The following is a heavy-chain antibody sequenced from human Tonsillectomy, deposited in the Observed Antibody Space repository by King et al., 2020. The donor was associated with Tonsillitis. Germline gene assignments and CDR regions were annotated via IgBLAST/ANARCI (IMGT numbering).Heavy chain of an antibody. CDR1: GFTFSSYS. CDR3: ARDASLGIAAAGYDY. D-gene: IGHD6-13*01. V-gene: IGHV3-48*04. J-gene: IGHJ4*02. Sequence: QLVQSGGGLVQPGGSLRLSCAASGFTFSSYSMNWVRQAPGKGLEWVSYISSSSGRIYYADSVKGRFTISRDNAKNSLYLQMDSLRAGDTAVYYCARDASLGIAAAGYDYWGQGTLVTVSS. CDR2: ISSSSGRI.